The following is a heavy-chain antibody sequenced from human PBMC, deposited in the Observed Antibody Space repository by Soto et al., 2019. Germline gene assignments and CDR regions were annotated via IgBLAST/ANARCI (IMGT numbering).Heavy chain of an antibody. CDR1: GGSISGYY. Sequence: SETLSLTCTVSGGSISGYYWSWIRQPPGKGLEWIGYIYYSGSTNYNPSLKSRVTISVDTSKNQFSLKLSSVTAADTAVYYCARNTAGYYDFWSGYFDYWGQGTLVTVSS. J-gene: IGHJ4*02. CDR3: ARNTAGYYDFWSGYFDY. CDR2: IYYSGST. D-gene: IGHD3-3*01. V-gene: IGHV4-59*01.